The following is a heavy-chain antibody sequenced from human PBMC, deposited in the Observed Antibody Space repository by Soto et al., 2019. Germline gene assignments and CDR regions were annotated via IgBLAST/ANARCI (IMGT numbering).Heavy chain of an antibody. V-gene: IGHV3-30-3*01. CDR2: ISYDGSNK. J-gene: IGHJ4*02. CDR1: GFTFSSYA. D-gene: IGHD4-17*01. CDR3: AREGFLTTAPYFDY. Sequence: QVQLVESGGGVVQPGRSLRLSCAASGFTFSSYAMHWVRQAPGKGLEWVAVISYDGSNKYYADSVKGRFTISRDNSKNTLYLQMNSLRAEDTAVYYCAREGFLTTAPYFDYWGQGTLVTVSS.